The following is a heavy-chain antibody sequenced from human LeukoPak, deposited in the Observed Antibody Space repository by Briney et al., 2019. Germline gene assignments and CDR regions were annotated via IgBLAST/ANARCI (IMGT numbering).Heavy chain of an antibody. D-gene: IGHD3-22*01. CDR3: ARGYDSSGYYSDPPDY. CDR2: FDPEDGET. V-gene: IGHV1-24*01. J-gene: IGHJ4*02. CDR1: GYTLTELS. Sequence: ASVKVSCKVSGYTLTELSMHWVRQAPGKGLEWMGGFDPEDGETIYAQKFQGRVTMTEDTSTDTAYMELSSLRSEDTAVYYCARGYDSSGYYSDPPDYWGQGTLVTVSS.